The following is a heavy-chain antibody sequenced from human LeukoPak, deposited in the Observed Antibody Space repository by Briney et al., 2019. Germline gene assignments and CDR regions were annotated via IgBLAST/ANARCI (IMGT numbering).Heavy chain of an antibody. CDR2: IYYSGRT. J-gene: IGHJ5*02. Sequence: SETLSLTCTVSGGSISSFHWGWIRQPPGKGREWIGYIYYSGRTNYTPPLKSRVNISVDTSKNPFSLTLTSVTAADAAVYYCARRSQENGVITANNWFDPWGQGTLVTVSS. CDR1: GGSISSFH. CDR3: ARRSQENGVITANNWFDP. V-gene: IGHV4-59*08. D-gene: IGHD3-16*01.